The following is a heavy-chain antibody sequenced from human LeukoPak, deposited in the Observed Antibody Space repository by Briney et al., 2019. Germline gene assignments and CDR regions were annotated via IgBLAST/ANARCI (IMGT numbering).Heavy chain of an antibody. CDR3: ARGLVDSSGYYGWFGYYYYYMDV. CDR2: MNPNSGNT. Sequence: ASVKVSCKASGYTFTSYGISWVRQAPGQGLEWMGWMNPNSGNTGYAQKFQGRVTITRNASISTAYMELSSLRSEDTAVYYCARGLVDSSGYYGWFGYYYYYMDVWGKGTTVTVSS. D-gene: IGHD3-22*01. CDR1: GYTFTSYG. J-gene: IGHJ6*03. V-gene: IGHV1-8*03.